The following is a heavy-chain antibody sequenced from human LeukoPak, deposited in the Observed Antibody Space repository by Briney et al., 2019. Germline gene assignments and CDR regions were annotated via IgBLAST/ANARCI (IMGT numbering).Heavy chain of an antibody. CDR1: GFTFSSYA. Sequence: PGGSLRLSCAASGFTFSSYAMSWVRQAPGKGLEWVSAVSGSGYTTFYADSVKGRFTISRDNSKNTLSLQLNSLRAEDTAVYYCGRGWAVDFWGQGTLVTVSS. V-gene: IGHV3-23*01. CDR3: GRGWAVDF. D-gene: IGHD5-24*01. J-gene: IGHJ4*02. CDR2: VSGSGYTT.